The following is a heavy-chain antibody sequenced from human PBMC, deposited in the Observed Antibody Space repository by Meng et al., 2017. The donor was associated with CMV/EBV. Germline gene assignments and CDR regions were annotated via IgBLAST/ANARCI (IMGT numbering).Heavy chain of an antibody. CDR2: IIPIFGTA. V-gene: IGHV1-69*01. CDR3: ARDLYSSSSVADY. D-gene: IGHD6-6*01. Sequence: CKDSGGTFSSYAISWVRQAPGQGLEWMGGIIPIFGTANYAQKFQGRVTITADEPTSTAYMELSSLRSEDTAVYYCARDLYSSSSVADYWGQGTLVTVSS. J-gene: IGHJ4*02. CDR1: GGTFSSYA.